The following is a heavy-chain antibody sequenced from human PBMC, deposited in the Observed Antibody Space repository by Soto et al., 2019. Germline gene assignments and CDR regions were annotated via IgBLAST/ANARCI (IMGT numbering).Heavy chain of an antibody. CDR1: GFSLNSPGVG. V-gene: IGHV2-5*02. Sequence: QITLRESGPALVKPTQTLTLTCTFSGFSLNSPGVGVGWFRQPPGKALEWLAIAHWDDDKRYPPSLRSRLSIRKDTPKNQMVLTLTDTDPVDTATYYWVHRGPVDETGMGFDFWGQGSLVTVSS. CDR3: VHRGPVDETGMGFDF. CDR2: AHWDDDK. D-gene: IGHD3-9*01. J-gene: IGHJ4*02.